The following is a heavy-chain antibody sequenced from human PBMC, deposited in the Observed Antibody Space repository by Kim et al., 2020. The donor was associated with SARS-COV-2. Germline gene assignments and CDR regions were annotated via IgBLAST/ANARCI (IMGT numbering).Heavy chain of an antibody. CDR3: ARGVERWLQLVYYGLDV. V-gene: IGHV3-21*01. D-gene: IGHD5-12*01. J-gene: IGHJ6*02. Sequence: GGSLRLSCAASGFTFSSYSMNWVRQAPGKGLEWVSSISSSSSYIYYADSVKGRFTISRDNAKNSLYLQMNSLRAEDTAVYYCARGVERWLQLVYYGLDVWGQRATGTVSS. CDR1: GFTFSSYS. CDR2: ISSSSSYI.